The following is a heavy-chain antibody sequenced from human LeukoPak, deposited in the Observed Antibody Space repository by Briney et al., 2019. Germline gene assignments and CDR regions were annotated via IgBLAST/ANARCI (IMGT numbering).Heavy chain of an antibody. Sequence: GGSLRLSCAASGFTFSSYSMNWVRQAPGKGLEWVSYISSSSSTIYYADSVKGRFTISRDNAKNSLYLQMNSLRDEDTAVYYCAGGYSNSWYSPYFDYWGQGTLVTVSS. J-gene: IGHJ4*02. CDR2: ISSSSSTI. CDR3: AGGYSNSWYSPYFDY. CDR1: GFTFSSYS. D-gene: IGHD6-13*01. V-gene: IGHV3-48*02.